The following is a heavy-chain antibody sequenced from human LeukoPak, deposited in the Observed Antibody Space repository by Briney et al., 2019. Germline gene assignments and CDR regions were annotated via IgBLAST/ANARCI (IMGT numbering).Heavy chain of an antibody. J-gene: IGHJ5*02. CDR3: ARDYGGNSGWFDP. Sequence: ASVKVSCKASGDTFTSYDLNWVRQATGQGLEWIGWMNPNSGNTGYAQKFQGRVTLTRSTSISTAYMELRSLTSEDTAVYYCARDYGGNSGWFDPWGQGTLVTVSS. D-gene: IGHD4-23*01. V-gene: IGHV1-8*01. CDR2: MNPNSGNT. CDR1: GDTFTSYD.